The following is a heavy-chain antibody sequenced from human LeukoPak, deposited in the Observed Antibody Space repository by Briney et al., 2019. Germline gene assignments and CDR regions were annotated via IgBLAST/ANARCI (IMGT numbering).Heavy chain of an antibody. D-gene: IGHD5-18*01. CDR3: ARGDTWIQSYRYYGMDV. CDR2: MNPNSGNR. Sequence: ASVKVSCKASGYTFTSYGISWVRQATGQGLEWMGWMNPNSGNRGYAQKFQGRVTMTRNTSISTAYMELSSLRSEDTAVYYCARGDTWIQSYRYYGMDVRGQGTTVTVSS. J-gene: IGHJ6*02. V-gene: IGHV1-8*02. CDR1: GYTFTSYG.